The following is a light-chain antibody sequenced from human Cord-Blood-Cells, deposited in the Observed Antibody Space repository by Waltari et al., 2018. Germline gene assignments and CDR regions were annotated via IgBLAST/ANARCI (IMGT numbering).Light chain of an antibody. V-gene: IGLV2-14*01. J-gene: IGLJ3*02. CDR3: SSYTSSSRV. CDR2: DVS. CDR1: RSDGGGYNY. Sequence: QSALTQPASVSGSPGQSITIPCTGTRSDGGGYNYVSWYQQHPGKAPKLMIYDVSKRPSGVSNRFSGSKSGNTASLTISGLQAEDEADYYCSSYTSSSRVFGGGTKLTVL.